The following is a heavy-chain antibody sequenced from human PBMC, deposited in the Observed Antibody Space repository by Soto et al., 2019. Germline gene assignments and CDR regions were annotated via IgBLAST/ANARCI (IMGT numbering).Heavy chain of an antibody. CDR2: IWNDGSNK. Sequence: QVQLVESGGGVVQPGRSLRLSCVASGFPFSTYGMHWVRQAPGKGLEWVAMIWNDGSNKYYTDSMKDRFTISRDNSRNTLYLQMNSLRDDDSAVYYCATELNDMQAFNIWGQGTMVTVSS. V-gene: IGHV3-33*03. J-gene: IGHJ3*02. D-gene: IGHD1-1*01. CDR1: GFPFSTYG. CDR3: ATELNDMQAFNI.